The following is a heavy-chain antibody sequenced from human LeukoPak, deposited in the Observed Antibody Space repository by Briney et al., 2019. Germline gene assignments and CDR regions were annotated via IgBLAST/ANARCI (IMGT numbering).Heavy chain of an antibody. D-gene: IGHD2/OR15-2a*01. CDR1: GNYW. V-gene: IGHV3-74*01. CDR3: VSFYETY. CDR2: INSDGSWT. J-gene: IGHJ4*02. Sequence: GGSVRLSCAASGNYWMHWVRQVPGKGLVWVSHINSDGSWTSYADSVKGRFTISKDNAKNTVYLQMNSLRAEDTAVYYCVSFYETYWGRGTLVTVSS.